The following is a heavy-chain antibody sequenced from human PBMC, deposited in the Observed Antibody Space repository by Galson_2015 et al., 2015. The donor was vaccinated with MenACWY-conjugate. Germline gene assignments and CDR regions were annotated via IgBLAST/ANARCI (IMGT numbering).Heavy chain of an antibody. Sequence: QSGAEVTKPGESLKISCTGSGYTFTTYWIGWVRQLPGKGLEWMGLISPGDSETRYSPAFQGQVTISADKSISTAYVQWDSLQASDTAMYYCARHPPGGRGMDVWGQGTTVTVSS. CDR1: GYTFTTYW. CDR3: ARHPPGGRGMDV. CDR2: ISPGDSET. V-gene: IGHV5-51*01. J-gene: IGHJ6*02. D-gene: IGHD1-26*01.